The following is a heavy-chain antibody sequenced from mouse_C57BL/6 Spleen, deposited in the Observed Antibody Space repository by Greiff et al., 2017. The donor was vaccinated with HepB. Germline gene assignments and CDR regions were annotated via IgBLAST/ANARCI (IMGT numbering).Heavy chain of an antibody. Sequence: DVKLQESGEGLVKPGGSLKLSCAASGFTFSSYAMSWVRQTPEKRLEWVAYISSGGDYIYYADTVKGRFTISRDNARNTLYLQMSSLKSEDTAMYYCTRGHYYGSSYYAMDYWGQGTSVTVSS. CDR1: GFTFSSYA. D-gene: IGHD1-1*01. CDR2: ISSGGDYI. V-gene: IGHV5-9-1*02. CDR3: TRGHYYGSSYYAMDY. J-gene: IGHJ4*01.